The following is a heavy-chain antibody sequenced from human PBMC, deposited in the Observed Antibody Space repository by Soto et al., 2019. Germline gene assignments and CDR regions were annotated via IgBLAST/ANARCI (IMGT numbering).Heavy chain of an antibody. J-gene: IGHJ4*02. CDR1: GGTFNSYT. CDR3: ALSHNFDTSGYSFDY. CDR2: VIPILGIT. Sequence: QVQLVQSGAEVKKPGSSVKVSCKTSGGTFNSYTFSWVRQAPGQGLEWLGRVIPILGITNYAQKFQGRVTITADKSTSTAYMELSSLRSEDTAVYYCALSHNFDTSGYSFDYWGQGTLVTVSS. V-gene: IGHV1-69*02. D-gene: IGHD3-22*01.